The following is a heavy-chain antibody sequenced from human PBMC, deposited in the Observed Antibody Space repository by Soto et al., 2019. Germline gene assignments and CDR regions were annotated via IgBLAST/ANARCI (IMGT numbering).Heavy chain of an antibody. CDR1: GFTFSSYG. Sequence: QVQLVESGGGVVQPGRSLRLSCAASGFTFSSYGMHWVRQAPGKGLEWVAVISYDGSNKYYADSVKGRFTISRDNSKNPLYLQMNSLRAEDTAVYYCANERGIDYWGQGTLVTVSS. V-gene: IGHV3-30*18. CDR3: ANERGIDY. CDR2: ISYDGSNK. D-gene: IGHD3-16*01. J-gene: IGHJ4*02.